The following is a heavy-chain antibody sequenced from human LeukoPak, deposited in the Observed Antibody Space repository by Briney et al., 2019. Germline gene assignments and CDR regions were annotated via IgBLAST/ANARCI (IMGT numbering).Heavy chain of an antibody. Sequence: SETLSLTCTVSGGSISSSSYYWGWIRQPPGKGLEWIGNIYYSGSTYYNPSLKSRVTISVDTSKNQVSLKLSSVTAADTAVYYCARQDYGDYAFDYWGQGTLVTVSS. D-gene: IGHD4-17*01. CDR3: ARQDYGDYAFDY. J-gene: IGHJ4*02. CDR1: GGSISSSSYY. V-gene: IGHV4-39*01. CDR2: IYYSGST.